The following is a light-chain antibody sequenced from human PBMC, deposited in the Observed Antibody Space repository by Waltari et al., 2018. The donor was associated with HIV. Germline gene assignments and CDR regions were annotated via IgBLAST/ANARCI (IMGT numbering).Light chain of an antibody. CDR1: QSVGVN. J-gene: IGKJ2*01. CDR3: QQYHDWPWFT. CDR2: AAS. Sequence: DIVMRQSPATLSVSLGKSATLSCRASQSVGVNLAWYQQRPGQTPRLLIYAASTRATGIPPRLSGSASGTNFALTISSLQSEDVGFYYCQQYHDWPWFTFGQGTKLEIK. V-gene: IGKV3-15*01.